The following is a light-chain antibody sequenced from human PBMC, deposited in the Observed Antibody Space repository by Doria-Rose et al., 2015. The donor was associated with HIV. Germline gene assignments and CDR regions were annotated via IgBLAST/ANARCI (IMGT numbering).Light chain of an antibody. CDR3: HQYASSRT. J-gene: IGKJ1*01. CDR2: GAS. CDR1: QSVSANY. Sequence: EIVMTQSPGTLSLSPGERATLSCRASQSVSANYLAWYQQRPGQSPRLLIYGASSRATDIPDRFSGSGSGTDFTLTISRLEHEDFAVYYCHQYASSRTFGQGTKVEIK. V-gene: IGKV3-20*01.